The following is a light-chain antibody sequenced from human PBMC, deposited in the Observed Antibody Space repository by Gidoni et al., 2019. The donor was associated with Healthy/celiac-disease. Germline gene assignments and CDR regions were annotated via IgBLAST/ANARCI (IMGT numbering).Light chain of an antibody. CDR3: QSYDSSLSANYV. CDR1: SSNIGAGYD. CDR2: GNS. Sequence: QSVLTQPPSVSRAPGQRVTISCTGSSSNIGAGYDVHWYQQLPGTAPKLLIYGNSNRPSGVPDRFSGSKSGTSASLAITGLQAEDEADYYCQSYDSSLSANYVFGTGTKVTVL. V-gene: IGLV1-40*01. J-gene: IGLJ1*01.